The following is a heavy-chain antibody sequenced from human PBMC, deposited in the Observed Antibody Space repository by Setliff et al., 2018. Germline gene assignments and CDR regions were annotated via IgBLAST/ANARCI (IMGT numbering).Heavy chain of an antibody. Sequence: VASVKVSCKASGGTFSSYAISWVRQAPGQGLEWMGGIIPIFGTANYAQKFQGRVTITADESTSTAYMELSSLRSEDTAVYYCARSGPYGMGVGNSGWYYRDYWGQGTLVTVSS. CDR3: ARSGPYGMGVGNSGWYYRDY. CDR2: IIPIFGTA. CDR1: GGTFSSYA. V-gene: IGHV1-69*13. D-gene: IGHD6-19*01. J-gene: IGHJ4*02.